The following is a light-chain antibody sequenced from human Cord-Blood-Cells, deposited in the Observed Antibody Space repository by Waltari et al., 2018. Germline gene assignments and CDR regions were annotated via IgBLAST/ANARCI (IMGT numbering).Light chain of an antibody. CDR1: RSDAGGYNY. CDR2: EVS. V-gene: IGLV2-14*01. Sequence: QSALTQPASVSGSPGQSINISCTGTRSDAGGYNYVSWYQQHPGKAPKLMIYEVSNRPSGVSNRFSGSKSGNTASLTISGLQAEDEADYYCSSYTSSSTYVFGTGTKVTVL. CDR3: SSYTSSSTYV. J-gene: IGLJ1*01.